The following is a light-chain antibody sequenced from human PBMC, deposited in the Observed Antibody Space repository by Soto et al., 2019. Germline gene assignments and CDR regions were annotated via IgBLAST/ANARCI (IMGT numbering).Light chain of an antibody. V-gene: IGKV3-20*01. CDR2: VAS. CDR1: HSVSSSY. CDR3: HQDGSSPLYT. J-gene: IGKJ2*01. Sequence: ELVLTQSPATLSLSPGERATLSCRATHSVSSSYLARYQQKPGQAPRLLLYVASSRATGIPDRFSGSGSGTDFTLNISGLEPEDFAVYYCHQDGSSPLYTFGQGTKLEIK.